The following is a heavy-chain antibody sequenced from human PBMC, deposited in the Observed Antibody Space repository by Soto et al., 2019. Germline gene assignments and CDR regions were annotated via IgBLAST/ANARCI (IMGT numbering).Heavy chain of an antibody. CDR1: GFTFSSYS. J-gene: IGHJ6*02. CDR3: ARDTTADYYYGMDV. Sequence: GGSLRLSCAASGFTFSSYSMNWVRQAPGKGLEWVSSISSSSSYIYYADSVKGRFTISRDNAKNSLYLQMNSLRAEDTAVYYCARDTTADYYYGMDVWGQGTTVTVS. V-gene: IGHV3-21*01. CDR2: ISSSSSYI. D-gene: IGHD1-26*01.